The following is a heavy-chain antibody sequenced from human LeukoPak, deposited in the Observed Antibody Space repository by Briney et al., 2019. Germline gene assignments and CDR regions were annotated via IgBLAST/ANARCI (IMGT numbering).Heavy chain of an antibody. CDR3: ARSLTYYYDSSGYSDY. D-gene: IGHD3-22*01. CDR1: GGSFSGYY. J-gene: IGHJ4*02. V-gene: IGHV4-34*01. Sequence: SETLSLTCAVYGGSFSGYYWSWIRQPPGKGLEWIGEINHSGSTNYNPSLKSRVTISVDTSKNQFSLKLSSVTAADTAVYYCARSLTYYYDSSGYSDYWGQGTLVTVSS. CDR2: INHSGST.